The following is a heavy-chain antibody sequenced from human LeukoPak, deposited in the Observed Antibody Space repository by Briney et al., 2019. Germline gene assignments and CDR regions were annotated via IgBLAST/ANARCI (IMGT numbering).Heavy chain of an antibody. CDR2: IYPGGGST. J-gene: IGHJ4*02. V-gene: IGHV1-46*01. D-gene: IGHD2-8*01. CDR1: GYTFTSYY. CDR3: ARDNDFDY. Sequence: GASVKVSCKASGYTFTSYYIHWVRQAPGQGLEWMGIIYPGGGSTNSAQKFQGRGTMTTDMSTSTVYMELSSLRSEDTAVYYCARDNDFDYWSQGTLVTVPS.